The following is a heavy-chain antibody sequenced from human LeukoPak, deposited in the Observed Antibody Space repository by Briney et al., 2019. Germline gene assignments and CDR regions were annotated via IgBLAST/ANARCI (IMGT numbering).Heavy chain of an antibody. Sequence: ASVKVSCKASGYTFTSYYMHWVRQAPGQGLEWMGWISAYNGNTNYAQKLQGRVTMTTDTSTSTAYMELSSLRSEDTAVYYCARDLPGVVTPHPVFADYWGQGTLVTVSS. D-gene: IGHD4-23*01. CDR1: GYTFTSYY. CDR2: ISAYNGNT. J-gene: IGHJ4*02. V-gene: IGHV1-18*04. CDR3: ARDLPGVVTPHPVFADY.